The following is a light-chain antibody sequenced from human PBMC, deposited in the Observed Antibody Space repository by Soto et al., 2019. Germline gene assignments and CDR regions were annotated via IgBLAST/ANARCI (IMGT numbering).Light chain of an antibody. Sequence: QSALTQPPSASGSPGQSVTISCTGSSSDVGGYNYVSWYQHHPGKAPKLMIYEVSERPSGVPDRFSGSKSDNTASLTVSGLQADDEADYYCSSYAGSNNLVFGGGTKVTVL. CDR3: SSYAGSNNLV. CDR2: EVS. V-gene: IGLV2-8*01. CDR1: SSDVGGYNY. J-gene: IGLJ2*01.